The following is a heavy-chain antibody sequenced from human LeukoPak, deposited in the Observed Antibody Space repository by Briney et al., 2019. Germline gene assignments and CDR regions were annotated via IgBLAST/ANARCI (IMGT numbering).Heavy chain of an antibody. V-gene: IGHV4-38-2*02. CDR2: IYYSGST. Sequence: SETLSLTCTVSGYFISSGYWGWLRQPPGKGLEWIGSIYYSGSTYYNPSFKSRVTISVDTSKNQFSLKLTSVTAADTAVYYCARDLDSNGFYWYFDLWGRGTLVTVSS. CDR1: GYFISSGY. CDR3: ARDLDSNGFYWYFDL. D-gene: IGHD5-18*01. J-gene: IGHJ2*01.